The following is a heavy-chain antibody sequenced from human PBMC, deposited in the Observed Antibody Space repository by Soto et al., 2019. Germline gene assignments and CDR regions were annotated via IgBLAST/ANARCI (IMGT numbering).Heavy chain of an antibody. V-gene: IGHV3-30*03. Sequence: PGGSLRLSCAASGFSFSTYGMHWVRQAPGKGLEWVAFISNDGSNKYYVDSVKGRFTISRDNAKNSLYLQMNSLRAEDTAVYYCARDGRRPRITMVRGGRGGYWIDIWGQGTMVTVSS. CDR2: ISNDGSNK. CDR3: ARDGRRPRITMVRGGRGGYWIDI. J-gene: IGHJ3*02. CDR1: GFSFSTYG. D-gene: IGHD3-10*01.